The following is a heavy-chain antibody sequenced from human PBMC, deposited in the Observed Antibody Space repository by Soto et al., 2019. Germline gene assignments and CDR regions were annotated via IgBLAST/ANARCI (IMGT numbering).Heavy chain of an antibody. J-gene: IGHJ6*02. V-gene: IGHV1-18*01. Sequence: QVQLVQSGAEVKKPGASVKVSCKASGYTFTSYGISWVRQAPGQGLEWMGWISAYNGNTNYAQKLQGRVTMTTDTSXXTXYXXLRSLRSDDTAVYYCAREVVPAAMQAAYYYYGMDVWGQGTTVTVSS. CDR3: AREVVPAAMQAAYYYYGMDV. CDR1: GYTFTSYG. D-gene: IGHD2-2*01. CDR2: ISAYNGNT.